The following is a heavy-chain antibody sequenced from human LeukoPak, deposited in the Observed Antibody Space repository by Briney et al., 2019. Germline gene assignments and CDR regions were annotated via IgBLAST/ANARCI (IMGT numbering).Heavy chain of an antibody. D-gene: IGHD5-12*01. J-gene: IGHJ6*02. CDR1: GFTFSSYG. V-gene: IGHV3-30*18. CDR3: AKDAFVEATIPYYYYYGMDV. CDR2: ISYDGSNK. Sequence: PGGSLRLSCAASGFTFSSYGMHWVRRAPGKGLEWVAVISYDGSNKYYADSVKGRFTISRDNSKNTLYLQMNSLRAEDTAVYYCAKDAFVEATIPYYYYYGMDVWGQGTTVTVSS.